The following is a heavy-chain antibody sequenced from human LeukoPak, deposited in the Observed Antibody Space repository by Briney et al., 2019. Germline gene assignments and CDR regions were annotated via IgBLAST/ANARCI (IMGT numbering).Heavy chain of an antibody. CDR1: GGSLSGYY. Sequence: PSETLSLTCAVYGGSLSGYYWSWIRQPPGKGLEWIGEINHSGNTNYNPSLKSRVTMSVDTSKNHFYLKLSSVTAADTAVYYCARQGSGSSYYYYTFPYWGQGTLVTDSS. V-gene: IGHV4-34*01. J-gene: IGHJ4*02. CDR2: INHSGNT. D-gene: IGHD1-26*01. CDR3: ARQGSGSSYYYYTFPY.